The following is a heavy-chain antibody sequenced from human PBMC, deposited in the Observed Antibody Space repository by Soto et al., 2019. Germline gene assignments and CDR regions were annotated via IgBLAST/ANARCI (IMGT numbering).Heavy chain of an antibody. CDR1: GYTFTSYA. J-gene: IGHJ2*01. D-gene: IGHD3-16*02. Sequence: QVQLVQSGAEVKKPGASVKVSCKASGYTFTSYAMHWVRQAPGQRLEWMGWINAGNGNTKYSQKFQGRVTITRDTSASTAYMELSSLRSEDTAVYYCARRYTWADWYFDLWGRGTLVTVSS. CDR3: ARRYTWADWYFDL. V-gene: IGHV1-3*01. CDR2: INAGNGNT.